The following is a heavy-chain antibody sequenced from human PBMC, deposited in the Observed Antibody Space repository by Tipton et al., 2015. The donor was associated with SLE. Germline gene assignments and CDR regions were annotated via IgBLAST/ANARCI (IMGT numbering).Heavy chain of an antibody. V-gene: IGHV4-34*01. J-gene: IGHJ3*02. CDR3: ARDPRGGDAFDI. Sequence: GLVKPSETLSLSCNVSGGSISGYSWSWIRQPPGKGLEWMGEINHSGSTNYNPSLKSRVTISVDTSKNQFSLKLSPVTAADTAVYYCARDPRGGDAFDIWGQGTMVTVSS. CDR1: GGSISGYS. D-gene: IGHD3-10*01. CDR2: INHSGST.